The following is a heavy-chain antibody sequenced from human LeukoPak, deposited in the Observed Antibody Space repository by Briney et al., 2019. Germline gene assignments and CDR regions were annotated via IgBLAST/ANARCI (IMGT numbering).Heavy chain of an antibody. CDR3: ARGVRITMIVVD. V-gene: IGHV6-1*01. CDR1: GDSFSSNSAA. CDR2: TYYRSKWYN. Sequence: SQTLSLTCAISGDSFSSNSAAWDWVRQSASRGLEWLGRTYYRSKWYNDYAVSVKSRITINPDTSKNQFSLQLNSVTPEDTAVYYCARGVRITMIVVDWGQGTLVTVSS. J-gene: IGHJ4*02. D-gene: IGHD3-22*01.